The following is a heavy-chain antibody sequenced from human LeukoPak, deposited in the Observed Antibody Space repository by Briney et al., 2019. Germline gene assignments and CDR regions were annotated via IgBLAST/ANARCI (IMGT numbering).Heavy chain of an antibody. CDR1: GFTFSSYW. CDR2: IKNDGSEE. J-gene: IGHJ4*02. D-gene: IGHD3-10*01. Sequence: GGSLRLSCAASGFTFSSYWMRWVRQAPGKGLEGVANIKNDGSEEYYVDSVKGRFTISRDNAKNSLFLQMNSLTVEDTAVYYCARAIRGSAVDTGDRWGQGTLGTVSS. V-gene: IGHV3-7*01. CDR3: ARAIRGSAVDTGDR.